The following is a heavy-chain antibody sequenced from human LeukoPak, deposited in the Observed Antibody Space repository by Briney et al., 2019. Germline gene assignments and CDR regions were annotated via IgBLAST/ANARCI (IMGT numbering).Heavy chain of an antibody. D-gene: IGHD3-22*01. Sequence: PGGSLRLSCAASGFIFSSHGMNWLRQAPGKRLEWVSGISPSGDITYYADSVKGRFTISRDNSKNTVYLQMDSLRFEDAAVYYCARRSVAYSYDSSGYTPVYYFGYWGQGTLGTVSS. V-gene: IGHV3-23*01. CDR2: ISPSGDIT. CDR1: GFIFSSHG. CDR3: ARRSVAYSYDSSGYTPVYYFGY. J-gene: IGHJ4*02.